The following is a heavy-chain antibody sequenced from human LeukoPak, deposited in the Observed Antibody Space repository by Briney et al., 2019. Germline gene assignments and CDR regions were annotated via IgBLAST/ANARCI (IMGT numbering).Heavy chain of an antibody. V-gene: IGHV4-30-2*01. CDR2: IYHSGST. J-gene: IGHJ5*02. D-gene: IGHD6-13*01. CDR1: GGSISSNSYF. CDR3: ARGGGIAVVGIINWFDP. Sequence: PSQTLSLTCAVSGGSISSNSYFWSWIRQPPGKGLEWIGYIYHSGSTYYNPSLKSRVTISVDRSKDQFSLKLSSVTAADTAVYYCARGGGIAVVGIINWFDPWGQGTLVTVSS.